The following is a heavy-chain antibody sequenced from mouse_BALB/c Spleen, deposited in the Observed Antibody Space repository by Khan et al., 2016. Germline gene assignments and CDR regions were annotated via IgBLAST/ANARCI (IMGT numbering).Heavy chain of an antibody. CDR1: GFTFSSFG. D-gene: IGHD1-1*01. CDR2: ISSRSSTI. Sequence: EVELVESGGGLVQPGGSRKLSCAASGFTFSSFGMHWVRQAPEKGLEWVAYISSRSSTIYYADTVKGRFTISRDNPKITLFLQMTSLRSEDTAMYYCARYYYGSLYYAMDYWGQGTSVTVSS. V-gene: IGHV5-17*02. J-gene: IGHJ4*01. CDR3: ARYYYGSLYYAMDY.